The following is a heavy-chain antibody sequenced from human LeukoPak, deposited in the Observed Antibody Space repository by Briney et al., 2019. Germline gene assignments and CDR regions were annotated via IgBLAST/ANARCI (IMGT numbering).Heavy chain of an antibody. V-gene: IGHV3-23*05. CDR3: TKDSQGSYDGFWYGTYGMDV. CDR2: ISDYP. J-gene: IGHJ6*02. Sequence: PGVSLRLSCVASGFSFNTFALTWVRQAPGKGLEWVSTISDYPHYADSVRGRFTISRDNSRKTVFLQMNSLTPEDAATYYCTKDSQGSYDGFWYGTYGMDVWGQGTTVTVSS. CDR1: GFSFNTFA. D-gene: IGHD3-16*01.